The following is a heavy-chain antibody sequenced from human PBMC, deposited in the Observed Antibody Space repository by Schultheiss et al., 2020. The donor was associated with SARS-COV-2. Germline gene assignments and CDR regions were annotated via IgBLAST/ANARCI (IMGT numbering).Heavy chain of an antibody. CDR3: AREGRVPAAPFDY. D-gene: IGHD2-2*01. CDR1: GGSISSGDYY. Sequence: LTCTVSGGSISSGDYYWSWIRQPPGKCLEWIGYIYYSGSTYYNPSLKSRVTISVDTSKNQFSLKLSSVTAADTAVYYCAREGRVPAAPFDYWGQGTLVTVSS. J-gene: IGHJ4*02. CDR2: IYYSGST. V-gene: IGHV4-30-4*01.